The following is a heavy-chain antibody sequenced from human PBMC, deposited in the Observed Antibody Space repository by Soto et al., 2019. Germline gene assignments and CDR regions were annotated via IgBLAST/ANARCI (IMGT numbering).Heavy chain of an antibody. V-gene: IGHV3-15*07. CDR2: IKSKADGGTT. Sequence: GGSLRLSCAASDFTSNDAWVNWVRQPPGMGLEWVGRIKSKADGGTTDYAAPVKGRLTISRDDSKNTVSLQMNSLTTEDTAMYYCATGGYYFDYWGQGTLVTVSS. D-gene: IGHD3-10*01. J-gene: IGHJ4*02. CDR3: ATGGYYFDY. CDR1: DFTSNDAW.